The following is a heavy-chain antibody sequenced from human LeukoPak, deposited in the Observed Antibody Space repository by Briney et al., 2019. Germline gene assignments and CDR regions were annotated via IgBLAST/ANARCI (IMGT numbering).Heavy chain of an antibody. V-gene: IGHV1-18*01. CDR1: GCTFTSYG. CDR2: ISAYNGNT. D-gene: IGHD2-2*01. CDR3: ARAGYCSSTSCYRYYYYYYYYMDV. J-gene: IGHJ6*03. Sequence: ASVKVSCKASGCTFTSYGISWVRQAPGQGLEWMGWISAYNGNTNYAQKLQGRVTMTTDTSTSTAYMELRSLRSDDTAVYYCARAGYCSSTSCYRYYYYYYYYMDVWGKGTTVTVSS.